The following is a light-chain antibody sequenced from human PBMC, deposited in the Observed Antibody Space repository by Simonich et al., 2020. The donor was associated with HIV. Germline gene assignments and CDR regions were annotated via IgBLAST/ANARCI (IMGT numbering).Light chain of an antibody. Sequence: QSALTQPASVSGSPGQSITISCTGTSSDVGGYNYVSWYQQHPGKAPKLIIYDVSKRPSGVPDRFSGSKSGNTASLTISGLQAEDEADYFCSSYTISSTVLFGGGTKLTVL. CDR1: SSDVGGYNY. CDR3: SSYTISSTVL. CDR2: DVS. V-gene: IGLV2-14*01. J-gene: IGLJ2*01.